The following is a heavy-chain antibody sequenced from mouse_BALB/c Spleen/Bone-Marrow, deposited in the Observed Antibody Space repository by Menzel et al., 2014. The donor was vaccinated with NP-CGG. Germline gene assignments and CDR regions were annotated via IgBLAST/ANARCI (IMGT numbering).Heavy chain of an antibody. CDR3: ARPAYYRSLFAY. CDR2: VNPYIDVS. Sequence: VQLQQSGPELVKPGASVKMSSKAFGYTFTSYFIHWVKQKPGQGLEGIGYVNPYIDVSKYNENFKGKATLTSDKASSTAYMQLSSLTSEDSAVYYCARPAYYRSLFAYWGQGTLVTVSA. CDR1: GYTFTSYF. J-gene: IGHJ3*01. V-gene: IGHV1-14*01. D-gene: IGHD2-14*01.